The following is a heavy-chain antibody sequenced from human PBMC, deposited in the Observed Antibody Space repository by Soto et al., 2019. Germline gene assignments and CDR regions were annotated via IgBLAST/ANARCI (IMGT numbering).Heavy chain of an antibody. CDR1: GFTFSSYS. D-gene: IGHD1-26*01. Sequence: GGSLRLSCAASGFTFSSYSMNWVRQAPGKGLEWVSSISSSSSYIYYADSVKGRFTISRDNAKNSLYLQMNSLRAEDTAVYYCASYWWELPERDYYYYGMDVWGQGTTVTVSS. V-gene: IGHV3-21*01. CDR3: ASYWWELPERDYYYYGMDV. CDR2: ISSSSSYI. J-gene: IGHJ6*02.